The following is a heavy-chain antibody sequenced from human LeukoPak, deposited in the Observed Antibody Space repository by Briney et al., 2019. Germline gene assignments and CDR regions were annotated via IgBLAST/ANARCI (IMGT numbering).Heavy chain of an antibody. CDR3: ARELLGHGYNSGDFDY. CDR2: IKQDGSEK. D-gene: IGHD5-24*01. V-gene: IGHV3-7*01. CDR1: GFTIGKSD. J-gene: IGHJ4*02. Sequence: GGSLRLSCATSGFTIGKSDMAWVRQAPGKGLEWVANIKQDGSEKYYVDSVKGRFTISRDNAKNSLYLQMNSLRAEDTAVYYCARELLGHGYNSGDFDYWGQGTLVTVSS.